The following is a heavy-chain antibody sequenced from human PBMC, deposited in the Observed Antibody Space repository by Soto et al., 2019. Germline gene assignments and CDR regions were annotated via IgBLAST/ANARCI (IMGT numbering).Heavy chain of an antibody. J-gene: IGHJ4*02. Sequence: GGSLRLSCAASGFTFSSYSMNWVRQAPGKGLEWVSSISSSSSYIYYADSVKGRFTISRDNAKNSLYLQMNSLRAEDTAVYYCARDWGIAVAGPSFDYWGQGTLVTVSS. CDR3: ARDWGIAVAGPSFDY. CDR1: GFTFSSYS. D-gene: IGHD6-19*01. V-gene: IGHV3-21*01. CDR2: ISSSSSYI.